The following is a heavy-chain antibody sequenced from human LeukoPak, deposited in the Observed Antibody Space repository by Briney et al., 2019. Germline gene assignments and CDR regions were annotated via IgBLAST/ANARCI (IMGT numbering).Heavy chain of an antibody. J-gene: IGHJ5*02. CDR1: GYTFTSYG. CDR3: ARRSEVGAFDP. D-gene: IGHD1-26*01. Sequence: ASVKVSCKASGYTFTSYGISWVRQAPGQGVEGRGWISAYNGKTNYAQKLQGRVTMTTATSTSTAYMELRSLRSDDTAVYYCARRSEVGAFDPWGQGTLVTVSS. CDR2: ISAYNGKT. V-gene: IGHV1-18*01.